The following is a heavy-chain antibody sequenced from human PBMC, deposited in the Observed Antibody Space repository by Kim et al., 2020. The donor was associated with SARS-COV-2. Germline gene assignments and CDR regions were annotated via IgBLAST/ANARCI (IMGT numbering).Heavy chain of an antibody. Sequence: KNYAHSVRGRFTISRDNSKNTLYLQMNSLRAEDTAVYYCASNDGNYYVYNWGQGTLVTVSS. CDR3: ASNDGNYYVYN. V-gene: IGHV3-33*01. CDR2: K. D-gene: IGHD3-10*02. J-gene: IGHJ4*02.